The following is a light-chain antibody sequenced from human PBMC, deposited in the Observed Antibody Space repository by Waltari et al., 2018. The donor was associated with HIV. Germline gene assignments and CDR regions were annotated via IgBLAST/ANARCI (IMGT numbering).Light chain of an antibody. Sequence: QSALTQPASVSGSPGQSITISCTGTSRTIGSYNLVSWYQQHPGKAPKLMVYEVNKRPSGISNRFSGSKSGNTASLTISGLQAEDEADYYCCSFARSSTWVFGGGTKLSVL. CDR3: CSFARSSTWV. V-gene: IGLV2-23*02. CDR2: EVN. CDR1: SRTIGSYNL. J-gene: IGLJ3*02.